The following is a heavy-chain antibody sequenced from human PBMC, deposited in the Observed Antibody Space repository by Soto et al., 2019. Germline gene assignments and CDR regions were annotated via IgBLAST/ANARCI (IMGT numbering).Heavy chain of an antibody. V-gene: IGHV4-4*07. CDR1: SGSINSFY. Sequence: SETLSLTCTVSSGSINSFYWSWIRQPAGKGLEWIGRIHSSGTTNYNPSLKSRVTMSVDTSRNQFSLKLTSVTAADTAVYYCARERIIGTSYSDYWGQGVLVTVSS. J-gene: IGHJ4*02. D-gene: IGHD1-7*01. CDR2: IHSSGTT. CDR3: ARERIIGTSYSDY.